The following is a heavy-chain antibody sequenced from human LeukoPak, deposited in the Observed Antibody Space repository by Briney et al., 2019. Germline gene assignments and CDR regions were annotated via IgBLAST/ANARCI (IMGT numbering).Heavy chain of an antibody. Sequence: ASVKASCKASGYTFTSYYMHWVRQAPGQGLEWMGIINPSGGSTSYAQKFQGRVTMTRDTSTSTVYMELSSLRSEDTAVYYCARDQGRISYSSSWHYYYYYGMDVWGQGTTVTVSS. D-gene: IGHD6-13*01. CDR3: ARDQGRISYSSSWHYYYYYGMDV. CDR1: GYTFTSYY. CDR2: INPSGGST. V-gene: IGHV1-46*01. J-gene: IGHJ6*02.